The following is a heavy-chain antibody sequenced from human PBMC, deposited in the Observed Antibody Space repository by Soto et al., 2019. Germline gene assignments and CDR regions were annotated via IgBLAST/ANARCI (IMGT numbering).Heavy chain of an antibody. CDR2: INWNGGST. Sequence: PGGSLRLSCAASGFTFDDYGMSWVRQAPGKGLEWVSGINWNGGSTGYADSVKGRFTISRDNAKNSLYLQMNSLRAEDTALYYCARDIYDSSGYFCRPPDYWGQGTLVTVSS. D-gene: IGHD3-22*01. CDR1: GFTFDDYG. CDR3: ARDIYDSSGYFCRPPDY. J-gene: IGHJ4*02. V-gene: IGHV3-20*04.